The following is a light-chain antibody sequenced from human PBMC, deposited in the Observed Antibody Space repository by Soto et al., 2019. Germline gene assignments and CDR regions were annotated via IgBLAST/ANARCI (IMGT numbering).Light chain of an antibody. CDR3: MQSTQLPPT. CDR2: EVS. Sequence: DAVMTQPPMSLSFAPVQPPSLSCKSSQSLLHITGETFLFWYLQKPGQSPQLLIYEVSTRVSGVPDRFSGSGSGTDFTLEISRVETDDVGIYYCMQSTQLPPTFGQGTLLEI. J-gene: IGKJ5*01. CDR1: QSLLHITGETF. V-gene: IGKV2D-29*02.